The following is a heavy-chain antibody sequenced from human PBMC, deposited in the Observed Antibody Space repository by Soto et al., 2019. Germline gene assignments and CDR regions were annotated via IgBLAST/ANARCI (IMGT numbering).Heavy chain of an antibody. Sequence: GESLKISCKGSGYSFTSYWIGWVRQMPGKGLEWMGIIYPGDSDTRYSPSFQGQVTISADKSISTAYLQWSSLKASDTAMYYCARHVAYWGGDCSDYYYYGMDVWGQGTKVTVSS. V-gene: IGHV5-51*01. CDR1: GYSFTSYW. CDR2: IYPGDSDT. J-gene: IGHJ6*02. D-gene: IGHD2-21*02. CDR3: ARHVAYWGGDCSDYYYYGMDV.